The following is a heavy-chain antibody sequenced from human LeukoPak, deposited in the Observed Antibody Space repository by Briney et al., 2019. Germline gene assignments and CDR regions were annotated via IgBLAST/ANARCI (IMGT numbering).Heavy chain of an antibody. CDR2: ISGSGGST. CDR3: AKKAEVRGVNWFDP. V-gene: IGHV3-23*01. Sequence: QPGGTLRLSCAASGFTFSSYGMSWIRQAPGKGLEWVSAISGSGGSTYYADSVKGRFTISRDNSKNTLYLQMNSLRAEDTAVYYCAKKAEVRGVNWFDPWGQETLVTVSS. D-gene: IGHD3-10*01. CDR1: GFTFSSYG. J-gene: IGHJ5*02.